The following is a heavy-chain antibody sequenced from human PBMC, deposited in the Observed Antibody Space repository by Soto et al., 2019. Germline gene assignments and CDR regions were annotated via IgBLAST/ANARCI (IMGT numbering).Heavy chain of an antibody. J-gene: IGHJ3*02. V-gene: IGHV1-8*01. CDR3: ARFFDGTGYCSGGSCYGNAFDI. CDR1: GYTFTSYD. D-gene: IGHD2-15*01. CDR2: MNPNSGNT. Sequence: GASVKVSCKASGYTFTSYDINWVRQATGQGLEWMGWMNPNSGNTGYAQKFQGRDTMTRNTSISTAYMELSSLRSEDTAENYCARFFDGTGYCSGGSCYGNAFDIWGQGTMVTVSS.